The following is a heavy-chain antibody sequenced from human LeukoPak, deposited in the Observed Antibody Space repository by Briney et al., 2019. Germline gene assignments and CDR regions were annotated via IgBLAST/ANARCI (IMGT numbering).Heavy chain of an antibody. D-gene: IGHD3-9*01. CDR1: GYTFTSYY. CDR3: ARLEKVILTGLDY. Sequence: ASVQVSFKASGYTFTSYYMHWGRRAPGQGGEWTGIINRSGGSTSYSQKLQGRVTITRDTSTSTVYMELSSLRSEDTAVYYCARLEKVILTGLDYWGQGTLVTVSS. CDR2: INRSGGST. J-gene: IGHJ4*02. V-gene: IGHV1-46*01.